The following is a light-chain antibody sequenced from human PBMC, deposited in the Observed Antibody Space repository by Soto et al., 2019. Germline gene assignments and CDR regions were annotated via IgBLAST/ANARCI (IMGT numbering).Light chain of an antibody. CDR2: WAS. J-gene: IGKJ2*01. CDR3: QQYYDSFYT. Sequence: DIVMTQSPDSLAVSLGERATINCKSSQSVLYSSNSKNYLAWYQQKPGQPPKLLIYWASTRESGVPDRFSGSGSGTDFTLNISSLQAEDVAVYYCQQYYDSFYTFGQGTKLEIK. CDR1: QSVLYSSNSKNY. V-gene: IGKV4-1*01.